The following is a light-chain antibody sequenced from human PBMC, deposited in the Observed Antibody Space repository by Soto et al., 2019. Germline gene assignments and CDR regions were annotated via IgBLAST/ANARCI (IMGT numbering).Light chain of an antibody. V-gene: IGKV3D-15*01. J-gene: IGKJ2*01. CDR3: HQYDNRPFT. Sequence: EIVMTQSPATLSVSPGERATLSCRASQSVSSNLAWYQQKPGQAPSLLIYDISARATGIPTRFSGSGSGTEFTLTISSLQSEDFAVYYCHQYDNRPFTFGQGTKLEIK. CDR2: DIS. CDR1: QSVSSN.